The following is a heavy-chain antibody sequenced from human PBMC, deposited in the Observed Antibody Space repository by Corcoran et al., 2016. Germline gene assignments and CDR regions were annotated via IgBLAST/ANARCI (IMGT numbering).Heavy chain of an antibody. J-gene: IGHJ6*02. V-gene: IGHV3-33*01. CDR2: IWYDGSNK. D-gene: IGHD1-26*01. CDR3: ARDVTVGGDPYYYYGMDV. CDR1: GFTFSSYG. Sequence: QVQLVESGGGVVQPGRSLRLSCAASGFTFSSYGMHWVRQAPGKGLEWVAVIWYDGSNKYYADSVKGRFTISRDNSKNTLYLQMNSLRAEDRAGYYCARDVTVGGDPYYYYGMDVWGQGTTVTVSS.